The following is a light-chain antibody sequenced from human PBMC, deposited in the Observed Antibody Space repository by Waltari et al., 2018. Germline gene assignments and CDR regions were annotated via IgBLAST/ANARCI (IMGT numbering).Light chain of an antibody. CDR2: DAF. CDR1: QSVSTA. Sequence: EIVLTQSPGTLSLSPGEIATLSCRASQSVSTAFAWYQQKPGQAPRLLIYDAFSRATGVPDRFSGSGSGTDFSLTISRLEPEDFAVYYCQKYESLPATFGQGTKVEIK. J-gene: IGKJ1*01. V-gene: IGKV3-20*01. CDR3: QKYESLPAT.